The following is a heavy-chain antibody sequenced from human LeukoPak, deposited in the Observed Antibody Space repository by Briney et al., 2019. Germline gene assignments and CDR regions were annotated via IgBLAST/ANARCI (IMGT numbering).Heavy chain of an antibody. V-gene: IGHV4-30-4*08. CDR2: IYYSGST. Sequence: PSETLSLTCTVSGGSISSGDYYWSWIRQPPGKGLEWIGYIYYSGSTYYNPSLKSRVTISVDTSKSQFSLKLSSATAADTAVYYCARALGGAYYDFWSGYYNWFDPWGQGTLVTVSS. J-gene: IGHJ5*02. D-gene: IGHD3-3*01. CDR3: ARALGGAYYDFWSGYYNWFDP. CDR1: GGSISSGDYY.